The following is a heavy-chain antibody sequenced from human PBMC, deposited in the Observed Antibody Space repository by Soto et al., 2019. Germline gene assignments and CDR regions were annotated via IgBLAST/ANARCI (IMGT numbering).Heavy chain of an antibody. CDR1: GFTFSPYS. Sequence: GGSLRLSCAASGFTFSPYSMNWVRQAPWKGLEWVSSISSSSSNINYADSVRGRFTISRDNAKNSLYLQMNSLRAEDTAVYYFVPEVAAVADGFEYWGQGTPVTGSS. CDR3: VPEVAAVADGFEY. CDR2: ISSSSSNI. D-gene: IGHD6-19*01. J-gene: IGHJ4*02. V-gene: IGHV3-21*01.